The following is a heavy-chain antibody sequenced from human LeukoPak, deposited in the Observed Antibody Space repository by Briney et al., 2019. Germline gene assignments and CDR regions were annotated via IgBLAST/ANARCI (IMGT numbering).Heavy chain of an antibody. J-gene: IGHJ6*02. V-gene: IGHV3-48*01. D-gene: IGHD3-10*01. CDR3: ARDKRYYYGSGSYYYGMDV. Sequence: GGSLRLSCAASGFTFSRYKMNWVRQAPGKGLEWVSYISSSSSTIYYADSVKGRFTISRDNSKNTLYLQMNSLRAEDTAVYYCARDKRYYYGSGSYYYGMDVWGQGTTVTVSS. CDR2: ISSSSSTI. CDR1: GFTFSRYK.